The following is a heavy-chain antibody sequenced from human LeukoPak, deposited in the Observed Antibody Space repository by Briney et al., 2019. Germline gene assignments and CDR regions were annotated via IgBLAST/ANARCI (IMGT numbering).Heavy chain of an antibody. V-gene: IGHV3-66*01. CDR1: GFTVTSNY. D-gene: IGHD3-10*02. Sequence: GGSLRLSCAASGFTVTSNYMSWVRQAPGKGLEWVSIIYSGGGAYYADSVKGRFTISRDNSRNTLILQMNSLRAEDTAMYYCARVFPPNWFDPWGQGTLVTVSS. CDR3: ARVFPPNWFDP. CDR2: IYSGGGA. J-gene: IGHJ5*02.